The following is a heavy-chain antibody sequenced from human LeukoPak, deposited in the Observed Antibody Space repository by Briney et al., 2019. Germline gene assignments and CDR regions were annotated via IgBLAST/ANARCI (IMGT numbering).Heavy chain of an antibody. CDR3: ARQLVALRSAFDM. V-gene: IGHV4-59*08. J-gene: IGHJ3*02. CDR1: GGSISSYY. D-gene: IGHD5-12*01. Sequence: SETLSLTCTVSGGSISSYYWNWIRQPPGKGLEWIGYISYSGSTNYNPSLKGRVIISVDTSKNQFSLKLSSVTAADTAVYYCARQLVALRSAFDMWGQGTMVTVSS. CDR2: ISYSGST.